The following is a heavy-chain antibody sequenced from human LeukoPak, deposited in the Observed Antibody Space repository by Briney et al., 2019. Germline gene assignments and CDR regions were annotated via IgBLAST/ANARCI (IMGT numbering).Heavy chain of an antibody. D-gene: IGHD1-26*01. CDR1: GFTFSNYW. J-gene: IGHJ4*02. CDR2: IKKDGSEK. V-gene: IGHV3-7*01. Sequence: PGGSLRLSCAASGFTFSNYWMNWVRQAPGKELEWVANIKKDGSEKDYVDSVKGRFTISRDNAKNSLFLQMNSLRAEDTAVYYCARVQYSGNFYFDHWGQGTLVTVSS. CDR3: ARVQYSGNFYFDH.